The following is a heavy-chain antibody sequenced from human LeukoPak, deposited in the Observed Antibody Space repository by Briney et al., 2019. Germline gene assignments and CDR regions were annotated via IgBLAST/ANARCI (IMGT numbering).Heavy chain of an antibody. V-gene: IGHV4-31*03. CDR1: GGSISSGGYY. CDR2: IYYSGST. CDR3: ARATRVFGVVIMGPNYYYGMDV. J-gene: IGHJ6*02. Sequence: SQTLSLTCTVSGGSISSGGYYWSWIRQHPGKGLEWIGYIYYSGSTYYNPSLKSRVTISVDTSKNQFSLKLSSVTAADTAVYYCARATRVFGVVIMGPNYYYGMDVWGQGTTDTVSS. D-gene: IGHD3-3*01.